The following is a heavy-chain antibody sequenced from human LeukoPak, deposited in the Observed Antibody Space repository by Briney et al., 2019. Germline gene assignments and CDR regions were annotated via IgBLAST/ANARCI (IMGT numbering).Heavy chain of an antibody. J-gene: IGHJ3*01. V-gene: IGHV3-7*03. CDR2: IKQDGSEK. CDR3: AKDLHLRYFDWLPGDSFDV. CDR1: GFTFSSYW. Sequence: GGSLRLSCAASGFTFSSYWMSWVRQAPGKGLEWVANIKQDGSEKYYVDSVKGRFTISRDNAKNTLYLQMNSLRAEDTAVYYCAKDLHLRYFDWLPGDSFDVWGQGTMVIVSS. D-gene: IGHD3-9*01.